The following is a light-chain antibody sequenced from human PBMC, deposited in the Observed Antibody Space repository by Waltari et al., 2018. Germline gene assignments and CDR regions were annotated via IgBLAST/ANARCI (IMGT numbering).Light chain of an antibody. CDR1: SGHSSNI. J-gene: IGLJ3*02. Sequence: QLVLTQSPSASASLGASVKLTCTLSSGHSSNIIAWLQQRPERGPRYLMKVNSDGSHSKGDDIPDRCSGSGSGAERYLPISSLQSEDEADYYCETGGHGTWVFGGGTKLTVL. CDR3: ETGGHGTWV. V-gene: IGLV4-69*01. CDR2: VNSDGSH.